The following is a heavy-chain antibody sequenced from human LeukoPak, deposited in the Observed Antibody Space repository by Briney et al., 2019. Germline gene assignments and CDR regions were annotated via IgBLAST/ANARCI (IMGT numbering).Heavy chain of an antibody. V-gene: IGHV3-7*02. CDR3: ARSPRGYSSGYHSNHFDY. CDR2: IKPDGSEK. Sequence: GGSLRLSCAASGFTFSNYWMSWVRQVPGKGLEWVANIKPDGSEKYYVDSVKGRFTISRDNAKNSLYLQMNSLRAEDTAVYYCARSPRGYSSGYHSNHFDYWGQGTLVTVSS. CDR1: GFTFSNYW. D-gene: IGHD5-18*01. J-gene: IGHJ4*02.